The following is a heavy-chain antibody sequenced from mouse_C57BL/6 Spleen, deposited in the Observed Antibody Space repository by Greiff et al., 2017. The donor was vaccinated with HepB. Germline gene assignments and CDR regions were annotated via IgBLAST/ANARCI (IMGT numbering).Heavy chain of an antibody. CDR3: ASGYYGYFDY. D-gene: IGHD1-1*01. J-gene: IGHJ2*01. V-gene: IGHV3-8*01. CDR2: ISYSGST. Sequence: EVQLKESGPGLAKPSQTLSLTCSVTGYSTTSDYWNWIRKFPGNKLEYMGYISYSGSTYYNPSLKSRISITRDTSKNQYYLQLNSVTTEDTATYYCASGYYGYFDYWGQGTTLTVSS. CDR1: GYSTTSDY.